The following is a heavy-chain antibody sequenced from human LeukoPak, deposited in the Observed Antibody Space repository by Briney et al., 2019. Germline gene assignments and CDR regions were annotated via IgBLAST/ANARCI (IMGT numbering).Heavy chain of an antibody. D-gene: IGHD3-22*01. V-gene: IGHV3-48*03. Sequence: GGSLRLSCAASGFTFSSYGMNWVRQAPGKGPEWISYISRSGATIYYADSVKGRFTISRDNAKNSLFLQMNSLRDEDTAVYYCARDDRFDGSGHYTAFDVWGQGTMVTVSS. CDR1: GFTFSSYG. CDR3: ARDDRFDGSGHYTAFDV. J-gene: IGHJ3*01. CDR2: ISRSGATI.